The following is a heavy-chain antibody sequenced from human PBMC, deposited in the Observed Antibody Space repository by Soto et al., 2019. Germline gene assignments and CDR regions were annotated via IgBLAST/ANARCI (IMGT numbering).Heavy chain of an antibody. Sequence: GESLKISCKGSGYSFSKYWIAWVRQMPGQGLEWMGIIYPGDSDTTYNPSVQGHVTISVDESINTAYLQWASLEASDTAMYYCARKNLWRAKINNDVFDFWGRGTRVTVSS. V-gene: IGHV5-51*01. CDR2: IYPGDSDT. CDR1: GYSFSKYW. D-gene: IGHD3-3*01. CDR3: ARKNLWRAKINNDVFDF. J-gene: IGHJ3*01.